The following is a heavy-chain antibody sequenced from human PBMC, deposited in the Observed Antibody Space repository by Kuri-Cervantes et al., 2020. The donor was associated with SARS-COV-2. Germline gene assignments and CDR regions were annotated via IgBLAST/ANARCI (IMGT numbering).Heavy chain of an antibody. J-gene: IGHJ6*03. CDR2: ISAYNGNT. CDR3: ASRTENSVFASGGGHYYYMDV. Sequence: ASVKVSCKASGCTLNRYGKSWVRQAPGQGLEWMGCISAYNGNTNYAQKLQGRLTMTTDTSTSTAYMELSRLRSDDTAVYYCASRTENSVFASGGGHYYYMDVWGKGTTVTVSS. V-gene: IGHV1-18*01. D-gene: IGHD3-3*02. CDR1: GCTLNRYG.